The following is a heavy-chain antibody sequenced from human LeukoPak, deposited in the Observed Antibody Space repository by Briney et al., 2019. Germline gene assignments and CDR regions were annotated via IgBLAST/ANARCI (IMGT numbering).Heavy chain of an antibody. D-gene: IGHD3-22*01. CDR3: ARLARYDSSGYYYFDY. V-gene: IGHV5-51*01. CDR1: GYSFTSYW. J-gene: IGHJ4*02. Sequence: GESLKISCKGSGYSFTSYWIGWVRQMPGKGLEWMGIIYPGDSDTRYSPSFQGQVTISADKSISTAYLRWSSLKASDTAMYYCARLARYDSSGYYYFDYWGQGTLVTVSS. CDR2: IYPGDSDT.